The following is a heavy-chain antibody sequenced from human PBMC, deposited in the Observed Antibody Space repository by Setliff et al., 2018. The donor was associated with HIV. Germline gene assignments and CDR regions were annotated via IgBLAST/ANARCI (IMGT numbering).Heavy chain of an antibody. CDR1: GFTFDRFW. Sequence: GGSLRLSCAASGFTFDRFWMHWVRQAPGKGLEWVSTVSPSGDATYYADSVKGRFTISRDNSKNTLYLQVNSLRAEDTAIYYCAKPCYDYVWRPDRDAFDLWGQGTMVTVSS. CDR2: VSPSGDAT. D-gene: IGHD3-16*01. CDR3: AKPCYDYVWRPDRDAFDL. J-gene: IGHJ3*01. V-gene: IGHV3-23*01.